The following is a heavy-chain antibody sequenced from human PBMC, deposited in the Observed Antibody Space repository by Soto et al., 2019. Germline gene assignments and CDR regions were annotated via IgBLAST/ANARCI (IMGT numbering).Heavy chain of an antibody. CDR1: GYTFTSYG. V-gene: IGHV1-18*01. CDR3: ATNRIIAAAGGYYYYGMDV. J-gene: IGHJ6*02. D-gene: IGHD6-13*01. Sequence: QVQLVQSGAEVKKPGASVKVSCKASGYTFTSYGISWVRQAPGQGLEWMGWISAYNGNTNYAQKLQGRVTMTTDTSXXXAXXELRSLRSDDTAVYSCATNRIIAAAGGYYYYGMDVWGQGTTVTVSS. CDR2: ISAYNGNT.